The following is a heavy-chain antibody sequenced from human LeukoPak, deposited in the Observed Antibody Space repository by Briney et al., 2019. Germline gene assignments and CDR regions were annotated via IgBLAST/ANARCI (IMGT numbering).Heavy chain of an antibody. CDR1: GFTFTSAW. J-gene: IGHJ4*02. V-gene: IGHV3-15*01. D-gene: IGHD1-20*01. Sequence: GGSLRLSCAASGFTFTSAWMSWVRQAPGKGLEWVGRIKSKSAGGTIDYASPVKGRFIISRDDSKTALYLQINSLKTEDTAVYYCTTDAGYDSRWYNWWGQGTLVTVSS. CDR3: TTDAGYDSRWYNW. CDR2: IKSKSAGGTI.